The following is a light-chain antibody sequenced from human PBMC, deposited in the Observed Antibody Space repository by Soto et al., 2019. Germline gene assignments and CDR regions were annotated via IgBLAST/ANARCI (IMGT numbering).Light chain of an antibody. CDR2: VVS. V-gene: IGKV1-39*01. Sequence: DIQMTQSPSSLSASVGDRVTITCRASQSISSHLNWYQQKPGKAPNLLIYVVSSLQSGVPSRFSGSGSGTDFTLTISSLQSEDFATYFCQQSYDPPPPFGQGPKVEIK. CDR3: QQSYDPPPP. J-gene: IGKJ1*01. CDR1: QSISSH.